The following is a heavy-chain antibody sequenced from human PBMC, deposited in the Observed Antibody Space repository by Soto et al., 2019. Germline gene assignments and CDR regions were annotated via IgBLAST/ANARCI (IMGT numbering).Heavy chain of an antibody. CDR2: ISSSSSTI. D-gene: IGHD2-21*01. V-gene: IGHV3-48*01. CDR1: GFTFSTYS. Sequence: GGSLRLSCAASGFTFSTYSMNWVRQAPGKGLEWVSYISSSSSTIFYTDSVKGRFTVSRDNAKNSLYLQMNSLRAEDTAVYYCARDLPVVISPTDWYYYGLDVWGQGTTVTVSS. CDR3: ARDLPVVISPTDWYYYGLDV. J-gene: IGHJ6*02.